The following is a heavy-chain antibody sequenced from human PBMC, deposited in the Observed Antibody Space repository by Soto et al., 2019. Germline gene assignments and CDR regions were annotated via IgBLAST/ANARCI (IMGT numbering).Heavy chain of an antibody. J-gene: IGHJ4*02. CDR1: GFTFSNAW. CDR2: IKSKTDGGTT. D-gene: IGHD6-19*01. Sequence: PGGSLRLSRAASGFTFSNAWMNWVRQAPGKGLEWVGRIKSKTDGGTTDYAAPVKGRFTISRDDSKNTLYLQMNSLKTEDTAVYYCTTDSHSSGWYNGFDYWGQGTLVTVSS. CDR3: TTDSHSSGWYNGFDY. V-gene: IGHV3-15*07.